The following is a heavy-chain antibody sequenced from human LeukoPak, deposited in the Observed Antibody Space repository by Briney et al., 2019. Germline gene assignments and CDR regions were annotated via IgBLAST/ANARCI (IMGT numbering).Heavy chain of an antibody. J-gene: IGHJ4*02. CDR2: IKQDGSEK. V-gene: IGHV3-7*01. Sequence: GGSLRLSCAASGFTFSSYWMSWVRQAPGKGLEWVANIKQDGSEKYYVDSVKGRFTISRDNAKNSLYLQMNSLRAEDTAVYYCARDSPYYYEGGPSADPLPLDYWGQGTLVTVSS. CDR1: GFTFSSYW. CDR3: ARDSPYYYEGGPSADPLPLDY. D-gene: IGHD3-22*01.